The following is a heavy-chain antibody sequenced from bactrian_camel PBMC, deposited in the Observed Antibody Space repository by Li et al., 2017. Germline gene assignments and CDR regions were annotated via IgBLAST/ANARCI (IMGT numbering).Heavy chain of an antibody. V-gene: IGHV3S53*01. CDR1: APTHSINC. D-gene: IGHD1*01. CDR2: IDNAGSA. J-gene: IGHJ4*01. Sequence: HVQLVESGGGAVQAGGSLRLSCAASAPTHSINCMGWFRQAPGKEREGVAAIDNAGSATYTYAVQGRFTISKDSAKNTLYLQMNNLQPEDTALYHCVVDGPPKCFRVAPFSDYWGQGTQVTVS. CDR3: VVDGPPKCFRVAPFSDY.